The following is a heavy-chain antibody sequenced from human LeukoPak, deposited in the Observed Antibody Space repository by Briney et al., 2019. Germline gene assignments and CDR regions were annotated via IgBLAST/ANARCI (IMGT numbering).Heavy chain of an antibody. J-gene: IGHJ3*01. V-gene: IGHV1-46*03. CDR1: GYTFTSYY. CDR3: ACLCEDTSGCDAFDL. CDR2: INPSGGST. Sequence: GASVKVSCKASGYTFTSYYMHWVRQAPGQGLEWMGIINPSGGSTSYAQKFQGRVTMTRDTSTSTVYMYLSSLRSEDTAVYDCACLCEDTSGCDAFDLWGQGTMVNVSS. D-gene: IGHD3-22*01.